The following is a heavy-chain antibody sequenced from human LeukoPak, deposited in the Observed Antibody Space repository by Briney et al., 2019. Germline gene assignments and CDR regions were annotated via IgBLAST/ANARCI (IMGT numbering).Heavy chain of an antibody. J-gene: IGHJ4*02. CDR1: GFTFSSYA. Sequence: GGSLRLSCAASGFTFSSYAMSWVRQTPGKGLGWVSGISGSGTKTYNADSVKGRFTISRDNSKNTLYLQMNSLRAEDTAVYYCAKDLSEWFGELSPFDYWGQGTLVTVSS. D-gene: IGHD3-10*01. CDR3: AKDLSEWFGELSPFDY. V-gene: IGHV3-23*01. CDR2: ISGSGTKT.